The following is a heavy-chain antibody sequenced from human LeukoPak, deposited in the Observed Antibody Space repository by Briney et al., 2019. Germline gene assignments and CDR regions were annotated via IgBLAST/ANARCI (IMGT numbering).Heavy chain of an antibody. CDR3: ARTGSTSCYVVCSFDI. V-gene: IGHV3-7*01. J-gene: IGHJ3*02. CDR1: GFTFSSYG. CDR2: IKQDGSEK. Sequence: GGSLRLSRAASGFTFSSYGMSWVRQAPGKGLEWVANIKQDGSEKYYVESVEGRFTISRDNAKNSLYLQMNSLRAEDTAVYYCARTGSTSCYVVCSFDIWGQGTMVTVSS. D-gene: IGHD2-2*01.